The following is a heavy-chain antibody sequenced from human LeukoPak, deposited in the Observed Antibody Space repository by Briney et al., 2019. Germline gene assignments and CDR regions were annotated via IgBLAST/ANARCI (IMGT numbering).Heavy chain of an antibody. CDR1: GGSFSGHY. D-gene: IGHD6-19*01. J-gene: IGHJ5*02. Sequence: SETLSLTCAVYGGSFSGHYWSWIRQPPGKGLEWIGEINHSGSTNYNPSLKSRVTISVDTSKNQFSLKLSSVTAADTAVYYCARAHSSGSYNWFDPWGQGTLVTVSS. CDR2: INHSGST. CDR3: ARAHSSGSYNWFDP. V-gene: IGHV4-34*01.